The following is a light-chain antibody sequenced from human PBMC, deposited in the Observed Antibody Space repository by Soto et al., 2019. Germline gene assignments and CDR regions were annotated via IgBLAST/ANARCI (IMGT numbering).Light chain of an antibody. Sequence: DIQMTQSPSSLSASVGDRVTITCRASQTIYSWLAWYQQKPGIAPKLLSYKASILHSGVPSRFSGSGSGTEFTLTISSLQPDDFATYYCQQYDTSPWTFGQGTKVDIK. CDR2: KAS. V-gene: IGKV1-5*03. CDR3: QQYDTSPWT. J-gene: IGKJ1*01. CDR1: QTIYSW.